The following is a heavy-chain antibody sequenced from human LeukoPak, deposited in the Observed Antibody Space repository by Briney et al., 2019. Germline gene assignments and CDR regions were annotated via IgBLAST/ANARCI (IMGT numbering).Heavy chain of an antibody. D-gene: IGHD5-18*01. J-gene: IGHJ4*02. CDR1: GFTFSSYG. V-gene: IGHV3-33*01. CDR2: ILYDGSNK. Sequence: ALRLSCAASGFTFSSYGMHWGRPAPGKGLEGVAVILYDGSNKYYSDSVKGRVTISRDKYKKTVYLQMNSLRAEDTAVYYCARDLVRKYSPIGYWGQGTLVTVSS. CDR3: ARDLVRKYSPIGY.